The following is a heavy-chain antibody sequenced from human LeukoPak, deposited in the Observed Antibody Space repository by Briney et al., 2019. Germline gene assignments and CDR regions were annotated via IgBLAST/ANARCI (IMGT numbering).Heavy chain of an antibody. CDR3: AGMKGIVPR. J-gene: IGHJ4*02. V-gene: IGHV3-48*01. Sequence: GGSLRLSCAASGFTFSSYSMNWVRQAPGKGLEWVSYISSSSSTIYYADSVKGRFTISRDNAKNSLYLQMNSLRAEDTAVYYCAGMKGIVPRWGQGTLVTVSS. CDR2: ISSSSSTI. D-gene: IGHD2-8*01. CDR1: GFTFSSYS.